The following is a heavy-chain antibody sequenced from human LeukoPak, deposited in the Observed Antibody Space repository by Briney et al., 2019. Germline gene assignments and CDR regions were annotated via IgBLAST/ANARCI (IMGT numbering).Heavy chain of an antibody. CDR3: AMHTVIASSWSLDI. CDR2: IYYSGNT. Sequence: SETVPLTCSVSGGSISSSSYHWGGIRQPPGKGLEWIGSIYYSGNTYNNPSLKSRVTISVDTSKNQLSLKLTSVTAADTAVYYCAMHTVIASSWSLDIWGPGNVLTASS. V-gene: IGHV4-39*01. CDR1: GGSISSSSYH. J-gene: IGHJ1*01. D-gene: IGHD6-13*01.